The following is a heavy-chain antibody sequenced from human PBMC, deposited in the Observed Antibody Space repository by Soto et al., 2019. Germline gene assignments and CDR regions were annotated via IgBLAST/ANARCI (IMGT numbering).Heavy chain of an antibody. V-gene: IGHV3-74*01. CDR1: GFTFSSYW. CDR2: INSDGSST. J-gene: IGHJ6*02. Sequence: PGGSLRLSCAASGFTFSSYWMHWVRQAPGKGLVWVSRINSDGSSTSYADSVKGRFTISRDNAKNTLYLQMNSLRAEDTAVYYCAKTYYYDSSGYYPQSPYYYYGMDVWGQGTTVTVSS. CDR3: AKTYYYDSSGYYPQSPYYYYGMDV. D-gene: IGHD3-22*01.